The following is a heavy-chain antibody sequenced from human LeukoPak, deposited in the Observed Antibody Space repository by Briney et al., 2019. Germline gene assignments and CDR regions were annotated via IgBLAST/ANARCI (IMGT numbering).Heavy chain of an antibody. CDR2: INPNSGGT. CDR3: ARVSPTHIAAAGRSFDY. CDR1: GYTFTGYY. V-gene: IGHV1-2*02. Sequence: ASVKVSCKASGYTFTGYYMHWVRQAPGHGLEWMGWINPNSGGTNYAQKFQGRVTMTRDTSISTAYMELSRLRSDDTAVYYCARVSPTHIAAAGRSFDYWGQGTLVTVSS. D-gene: IGHD6-13*01. J-gene: IGHJ4*02.